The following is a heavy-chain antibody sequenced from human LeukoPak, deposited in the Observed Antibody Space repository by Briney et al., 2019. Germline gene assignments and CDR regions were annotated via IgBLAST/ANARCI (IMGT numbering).Heavy chain of an antibody. CDR1: GFTFSSYW. J-gene: IGHJ4*02. CDR3: VREARDYGDYVVAFDY. D-gene: IGHD4-17*01. V-gene: IGHV3-7*01. Sequence: TGGSLRLSCAASGFTFSSYWMRGVRQAPGKGLEWVANIKQDGSKEYYVDSVRGRFTISRDNAKNSLYLQMKSLRAEDTAVYYCVREARDYGDYVVAFDYWGQGTLVTVSS. CDR2: IKQDGSKE.